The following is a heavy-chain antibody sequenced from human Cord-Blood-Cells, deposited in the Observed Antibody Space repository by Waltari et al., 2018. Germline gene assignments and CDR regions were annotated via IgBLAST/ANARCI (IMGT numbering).Heavy chain of an antibody. D-gene: IGHD2-2*01. CDR1: GGSFSGYY. V-gene: IGHV4-34*01. J-gene: IGHJ4*02. CDR2: INHSGST. Sequence: QVQLQQGGAGLLKPSETLSLTCAVYGGSFSGYYWSWIRQPPGKGLEWIGEINHSGSTNYNPSLKSRVTISVDTSKNQFSLKLSSVTAADTAVYYCARRAAAIYWGQGTLVTVSS. CDR3: ARRAAAIY.